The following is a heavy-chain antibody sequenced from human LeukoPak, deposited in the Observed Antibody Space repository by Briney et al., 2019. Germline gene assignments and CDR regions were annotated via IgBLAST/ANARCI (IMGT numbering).Heavy chain of an antibody. J-gene: IGHJ4*02. CDR1: GYTFTSYG. Sequence: ASVKVSRKASGYTFTSYGISWVRQAPGQGLEWMGWISAYNGNTNYAQKLQGRVTMTTDTSTSTAYMELRSLRSDDTAVYYCAVTALALPFDYWGQGTLVTVSS. CDR2: ISAYNGNT. V-gene: IGHV1-18*01. D-gene: IGHD2-21*02. CDR3: AVTALALPFDY.